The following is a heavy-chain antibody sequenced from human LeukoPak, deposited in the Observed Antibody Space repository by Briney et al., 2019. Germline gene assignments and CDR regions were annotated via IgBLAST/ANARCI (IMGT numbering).Heavy chain of an antibody. CDR1: GYTFSSYD. D-gene: IGHD5-12*01. J-gene: IGHJ4*02. Sequence: ASVKVSCRASGYTFSSYDINWVRQATGQGLEWMGWMNPNSGDRGYAQKFQGRVTITRNTSISTAYMELSSLRSEDTAVYYCARALVATRPRLDYWGQGTLVTVSS. CDR3: ARALVATRPRLDY. V-gene: IGHV1-8*03. CDR2: MNPNSGDR.